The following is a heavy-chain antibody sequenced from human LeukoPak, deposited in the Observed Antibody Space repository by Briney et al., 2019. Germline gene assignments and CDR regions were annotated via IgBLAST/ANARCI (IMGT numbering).Heavy chain of an antibody. CDR1: GGSISSYY. J-gene: IGHJ5*02. D-gene: IGHD6-13*01. Sequence: SETLSLTCTVSGGSISSYYWSWIRQPPGKGLEWIGYIYYSGSTNYDPSLKSRVTISVDTSKIQFSLKLSSVTAADTAVYYCARRIAAAAVNWFDPWGQGTLVTVSS. CDR2: IYYSGST. CDR3: ARRIAAAAVNWFDP. V-gene: IGHV4-59*08.